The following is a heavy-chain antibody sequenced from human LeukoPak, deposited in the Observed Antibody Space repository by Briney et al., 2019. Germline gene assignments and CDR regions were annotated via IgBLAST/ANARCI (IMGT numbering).Heavy chain of an antibody. J-gene: IGHJ3*02. CDR3: ARHLKAHNDAFDI. CDR2: IYPGDFDT. V-gene: IGHV5-51*01. CDR1: GYSFTSYW. D-gene: IGHD1-14*01. Sequence: GESLKISCKGSGYSFTSYWIGWVRQMPGKGLEWMGIIYPGDFDTRYSPSFQGQVTISAGKSVSTAYLQWSSLKASDTAMYYCARHLKAHNDAFDIWGQGTMVTVSS.